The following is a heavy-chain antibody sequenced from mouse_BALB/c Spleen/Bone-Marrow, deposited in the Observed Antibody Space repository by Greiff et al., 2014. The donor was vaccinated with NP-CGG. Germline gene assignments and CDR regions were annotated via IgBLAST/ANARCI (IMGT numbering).Heavy chain of an antibody. V-gene: IGHV3-1*02. CDR2: IHYSGST. D-gene: IGHD1-1*01. Sequence: VQLQQSGPDLVKPSRSLSLTCTVTGYSITSGYSWHWIRQFPGNKLEWMGYIHYSGSTNYNPSLKSRISFTRDTSKNQFFLQLNSVTTEDTATYYCAKDDYGRSRFAYWGQGTLVTVSA. J-gene: IGHJ3*01. CDR1: GYSITSGYS. CDR3: AKDDYGRSRFAY.